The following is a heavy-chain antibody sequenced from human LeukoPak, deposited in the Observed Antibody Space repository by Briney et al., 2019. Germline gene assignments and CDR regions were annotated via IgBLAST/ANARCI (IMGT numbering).Heavy chain of an antibody. CDR1: GFTFSSYW. Sequence: GGSLRPSCAASGFTFSSYWMHWVRQAPGKGLVWVSRINSDGSSTSYADSVKGRFTISRDNSKNTLYLQMNSLRAEDTAVYYCATLDIVVVPAAPGAFDIWGQGTMVTVSS. CDR2: INSDGSST. D-gene: IGHD2-2*03. CDR3: ATLDIVVVPAAPGAFDI. V-gene: IGHV3-74*01. J-gene: IGHJ3*02.